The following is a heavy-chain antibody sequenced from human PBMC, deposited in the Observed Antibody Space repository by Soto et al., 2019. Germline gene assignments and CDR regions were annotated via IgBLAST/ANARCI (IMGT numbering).Heavy chain of an antibody. CDR2: IYYSGSA. J-gene: IGHJ3*02. Sequence: QVQLQESGPGLVKPSETLSLICAVSGYSISSSNWWGWIRQPPGKGLVWIGNIYYSGSAYYNPSLKSRVTMPVDTSKNQFSLKLTSVTAVNTAVYYCARGDYAKAFDIWGQGTTVTVSS. V-gene: IGHV4-28*03. CDR1: GYSISSSNW. CDR3: ARGDYAKAFDI. D-gene: IGHD2-2*01.